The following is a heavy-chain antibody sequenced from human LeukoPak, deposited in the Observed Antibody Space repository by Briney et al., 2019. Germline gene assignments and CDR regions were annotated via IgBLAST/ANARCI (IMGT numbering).Heavy chain of an antibody. CDR2: ISTTGNTI. D-gene: IGHD3-10*01. V-gene: IGHV3-48*03. Sequence: PGGSLRLSCAASGFPFSSYELNWVRQALGKGLGWVSYISTTGNTIYSVDSVKGRFTISRDNAKNSLYLQMNSLRTEDTAVYYCTRDSGSNYGMDVWGHGTTVTVSS. J-gene: IGHJ6*02. CDR1: GFPFSSYE. CDR3: TRDSGSNYGMDV.